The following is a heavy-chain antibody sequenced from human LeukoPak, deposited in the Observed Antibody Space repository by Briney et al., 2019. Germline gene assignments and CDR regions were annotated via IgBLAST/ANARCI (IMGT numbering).Heavy chain of an antibody. CDR3: ATVEMATIGGFDY. CDR2: IYHSGST. V-gene: IGHV4-30-2*01. D-gene: IGHD5-24*01. J-gene: IGHJ4*02. Sequence: SETLSLTCTVSGGSISSGGYYWSWIRQPPGKGLEWIGYIYHSGSTYYNPSLKSRVTISVDRSKNQFSLKLSSVTAADTAVYYCATVEMATIGGFDYWGQGTLVTVSS. CDR1: GGSISSGGYY.